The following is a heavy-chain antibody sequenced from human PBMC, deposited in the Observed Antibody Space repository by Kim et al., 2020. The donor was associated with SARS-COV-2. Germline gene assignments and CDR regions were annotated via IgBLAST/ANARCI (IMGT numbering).Heavy chain of an antibody. V-gene: IGHV3-73*01. Sequence: GGSLRLSCAASGFTFSGSAIHWVRQASGKGLEWVGRIRSKANSYATAYAASVKCRFTIYRDDSKYTPYLQMNSVKTEDTADYYSTNVPETTLAFWDAFD. D-gene: IGHD1-1*01. J-gene: IGHJ3*02. CDR3: TNVPETTLAFWDAFD. CDR2: IRSKANSYAT. CDR1: GFTFSGSA.